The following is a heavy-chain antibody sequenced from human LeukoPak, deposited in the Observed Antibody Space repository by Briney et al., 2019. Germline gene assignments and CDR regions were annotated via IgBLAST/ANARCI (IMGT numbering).Heavy chain of an antibody. D-gene: IGHD6-6*01. J-gene: IGHJ4*02. CDR1: GLTFGSYA. CDR2: LSYSGAST. Sequence: PGGSLRLSCATSGLTFGSYAMNWVRQAPGKGLEWVSGLSYSGASTYYGDSVKGRFTISRDNAESTLYLQMNSLRAEDTAVYYCARSISSSSSFDYWGQGTLVTVSS. V-gene: IGHV3-23*01. CDR3: ARSISSSSSFDY.